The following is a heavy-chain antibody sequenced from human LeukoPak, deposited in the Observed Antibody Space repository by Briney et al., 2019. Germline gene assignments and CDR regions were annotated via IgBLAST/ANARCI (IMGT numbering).Heavy chain of an antibody. Sequence: SETLSLTCTVSGGSIRGYFWTWIRQPAGKGLEWIGRMYSTGSNNYNPSLKSRVTMSLDTSKNHFSLNLTSVTAADTAVYYCAREPTSGREPTSGRPLDYRGQGTLVTVSS. V-gene: IGHV4-4*07. J-gene: IGHJ4*02. CDR2: MYSTGSN. D-gene: IGHD5-12*01. CDR1: GGSIRGYF. CDR3: AREPTSGREPTSGRPLDY.